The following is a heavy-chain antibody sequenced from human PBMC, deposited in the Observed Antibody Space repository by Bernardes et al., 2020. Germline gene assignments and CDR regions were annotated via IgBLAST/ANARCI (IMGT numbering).Heavy chain of an antibody. J-gene: IGHJ5*02. V-gene: IGHV4-34*01. D-gene: IGHD3-10*01. CDR3: ARGVHGRSYYYGSGSYRVWFDP. Sequence: SETLSLTCAVSGGSFSDSYWSWIRQPPGKGLEWIGEINHSGSTNYNPSLKSRVTISVDTSKNQFSLKLSSVTAADTAVYYCARGVHGRSYYYGSGSYRVWFDPWGQGTLVTVSS. CDR2: INHSGST. CDR1: GGSFSDSY.